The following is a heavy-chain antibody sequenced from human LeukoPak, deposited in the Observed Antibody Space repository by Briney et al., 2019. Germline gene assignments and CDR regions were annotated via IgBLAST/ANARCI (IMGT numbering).Heavy chain of an antibody. CDR3: ARDPDIVVVPAALTEGGY. V-gene: IGHV1-2*02. CDR2: INPNSGGT. Sequence: ASVKVSCKASGYTFSTYSISWVRQAPGQGLEWMGWINPNSGGTNYAQKFQGRVTMTRDTSISTAYMELSRLRSDDTAVYYCARDPDIVVVPAALTEGGYWGQGTLVTVSS. D-gene: IGHD2-2*01. J-gene: IGHJ4*02. CDR1: GYTFSTYS.